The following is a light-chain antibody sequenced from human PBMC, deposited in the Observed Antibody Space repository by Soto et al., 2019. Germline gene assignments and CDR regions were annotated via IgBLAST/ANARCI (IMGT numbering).Light chain of an antibody. CDR2: SNN. J-gene: IGLJ2*01. CDR1: SSNIGSNP. Sequence: QAVVTQPPSASGTPGQRVTISCSGSSSNIGSNPVNWYQQLPGTAPKLLIYSNNQRPSGVPDRFSGSKSGTSASLAISGLQSEDEADYYCAAWDDSLNGVVFGGGTKLTFL. V-gene: IGLV1-44*01. CDR3: AAWDDSLNGVV.